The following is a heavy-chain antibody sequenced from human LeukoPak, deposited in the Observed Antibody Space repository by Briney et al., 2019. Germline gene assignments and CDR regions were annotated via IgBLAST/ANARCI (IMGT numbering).Heavy chain of an antibody. Sequence: PSETLSLTCTVSGGFISSYYWSWIRQPAGKGLEWIGRIYTSGSTNYNPSLKSRVTMSVDTSKNQFSLKLSSVTAADTAVYYCARGDDYGDYGDYYYYGMDVWGQGTTVTVSS. V-gene: IGHV4-4*07. D-gene: IGHD4-17*01. CDR2: IYTSGST. CDR1: GGFISSYY. J-gene: IGHJ6*02. CDR3: ARGDDYGDYGDYYYYGMDV.